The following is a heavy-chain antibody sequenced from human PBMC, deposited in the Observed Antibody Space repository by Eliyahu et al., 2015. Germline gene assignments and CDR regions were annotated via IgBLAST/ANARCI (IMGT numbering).Heavy chain of an antibody. V-gene: IGHV4-39*01. Sequence: GKGLEWIGSIYYSGSTYYNPSLKSRVTISVDTSKNQFSLKLSSVTAADTAVYYCARHVRGAIAVAGRDSGDGMDVWGQGTTVTVSS. J-gene: IGHJ6*02. CDR2: IYYSGST. CDR3: ARHVRGAIAVAGRDSGDGMDV. D-gene: IGHD6-19*01.